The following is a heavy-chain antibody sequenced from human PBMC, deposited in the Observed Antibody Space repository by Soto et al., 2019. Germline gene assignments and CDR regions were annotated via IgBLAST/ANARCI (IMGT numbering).Heavy chain of an antibody. CDR2: IYYSGST. Sequence: QVQLQESGPGLVKPSQTLSLTCTVSGGSISSGDYYWSWIRQPPGKGLEWIGYIYYSGSTYYNPSLKSRVTISVDTSKNQFSLKLSSVTAADTAVYYCARRIAARPYYYYGMDVWGQGTTVTVSS. CDR3: ARRIAARPYYYYGMDV. J-gene: IGHJ6*02. D-gene: IGHD6-6*01. V-gene: IGHV4-30-4*01. CDR1: GGSISSGDYY.